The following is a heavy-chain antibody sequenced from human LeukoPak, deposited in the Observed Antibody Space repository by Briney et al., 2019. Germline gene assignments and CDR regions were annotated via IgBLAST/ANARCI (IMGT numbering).Heavy chain of an antibody. V-gene: IGHV4-39*07. CDR3: ATSPQWLVRLFDY. J-gene: IGHJ4*02. Sequence: SETLSLTCTVSGGSISSSSYYWGWIRQPPGKGLEWIGSIYYSGSTYYNPSLKSRVTISVDTSKNQFSLKLSSVTAADTAVYYCATSPQWLVRLFDYWGQGTLVTVSS. D-gene: IGHD6-19*01. CDR1: GGSISSSSYY. CDR2: IYYSGST.